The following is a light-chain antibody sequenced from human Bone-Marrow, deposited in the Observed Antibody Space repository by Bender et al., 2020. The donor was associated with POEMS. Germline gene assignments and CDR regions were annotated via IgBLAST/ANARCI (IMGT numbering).Light chain of an antibody. J-gene: IGLJ3*02. V-gene: IGLV1-47*01. CDR2: RND. Sequence: QSVLTQPPSASGTPGQRVTISCSGSSSNIGNNFVYWYQHLPGTAPKLLMYRNDQRPSGVPDRFSGSNSSTSASLAISGLRSEDEADYYCATWDDSLSGPVFGGGTKLTVL. CDR1: SSNIGNNF. CDR3: ATWDDSLSGPV.